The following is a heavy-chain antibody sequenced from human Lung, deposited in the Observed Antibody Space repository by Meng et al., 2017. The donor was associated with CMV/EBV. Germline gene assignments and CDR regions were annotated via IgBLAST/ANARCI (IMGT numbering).Heavy chain of an antibody. J-gene: IGHJ4*02. CDR3: ASFPPPGKQWLVTDY. Sequence: QVQLQESGPGLVQPSGTRSLTCAVSGGSISSSNWWSWVRQPPGKGLEWIGEIYHSGSTNYNPSLKSRVTISVDKSKNQFSLKLSSVTAADTAVYYCASFPPPGKQWLVTDYWGQGTLVTVSS. CDR2: IYHSGST. D-gene: IGHD6-19*01. V-gene: IGHV4-4*02. CDR1: GGSISSSNW.